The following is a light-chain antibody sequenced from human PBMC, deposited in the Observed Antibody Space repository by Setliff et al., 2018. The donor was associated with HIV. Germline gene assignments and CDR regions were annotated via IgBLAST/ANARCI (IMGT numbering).Light chain of an antibody. V-gene: IGLV2-23*02. CDR3: CSYAGTNTYG. CDR2: QVN. CDR1: SSDVGSYNF. J-gene: IGLJ1*01. Sequence: QSALTQPASVSGSPGQSITISCTGSSSDVGSYNFVSWYQQHPGKAPKLMIYQVNKRPSGVSNRFSGSKSGNTASLTISGLQAEDETDYYCCSYAGTNTYGFGTGTKAPS.